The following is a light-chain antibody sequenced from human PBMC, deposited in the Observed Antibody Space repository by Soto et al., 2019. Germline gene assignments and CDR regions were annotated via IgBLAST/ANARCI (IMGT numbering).Light chain of an antibody. J-gene: IGLJ1*01. Sequence: LTQPASVSGSPGQSITISCTGTSSDVGGYNSVSWFQQHPSKAPKLIIYEVSHRPSGVSIRFSGSKSGNTASLTISGLQAEDEAHYYCNSYRHSTTLVFGTGTKVTVL. CDR2: EVS. CDR1: SSDVGGYNS. CDR3: NSYRHSTTLV. V-gene: IGLV2-14*01.